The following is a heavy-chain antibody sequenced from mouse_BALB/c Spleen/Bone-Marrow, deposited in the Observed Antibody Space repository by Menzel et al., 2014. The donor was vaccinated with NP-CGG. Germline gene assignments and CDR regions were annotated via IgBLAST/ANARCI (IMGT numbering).Heavy chain of an antibody. CDR2: INPSTGDT. Sequence: VQLQQSGAELAKPGASVKMSCKASGYTFTRYWMHWVKQRPGQGLEWIGYINPSTGDTEYNQKFKDKTTLTADMSSSTAYMQLSSLTSEDSAVYYCARGNYEAMDSWGQGTSVTVSS. CDR1: GYTFTRYW. V-gene: IGHV1-7*01. CDR3: ARGNYEAMDS. D-gene: IGHD2-1*01. J-gene: IGHJ4*01.